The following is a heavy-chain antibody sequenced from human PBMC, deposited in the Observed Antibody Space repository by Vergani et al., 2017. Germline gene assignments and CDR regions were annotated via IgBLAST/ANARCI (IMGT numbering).Heavy chain of an antibody. D-gene: IGHD2/OR15-2a*01. V-gene: IGHV3-30*02. Sequence: QVQILQSGGGVVQPGRSLRLSCTLSGFTLNTYGIHWVRQAPGKGLEWVSFIRYDGSSEYYGDSVKGRFTISRDKSQNTVNLQMNSLRTEDTAVYFCANSVIAGNVGVAYFGMDVWGRGTTVTVSS. CDR1: GFTLNTYG. CDR2: IRYDGSSE. CDR3: ANSVIAGNVGVAYFGMDV. J-gene: IGHJ6*02.